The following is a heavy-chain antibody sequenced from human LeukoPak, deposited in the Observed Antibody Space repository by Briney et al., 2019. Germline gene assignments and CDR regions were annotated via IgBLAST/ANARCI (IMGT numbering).Heavy chain of an antibody. CDR1: GYTFTSYY. D-gene: IGHD3-10*01. J-gene: IGHJ4*02. CDR2: INPSGGST. CDR3: ARDHEYYYGSGSYYPGGCDY. V-gene: IGHV1-46*01. Sequence: GASVKVSCKASGYTFTSYYMHWVRQAPGQGLEWMGIINPSGGSTSYVQKFQGRVTMTRDTSTSTVYMELSSLRSEDTAVYYCARDHEYYYGSGSYYPGGCDYWGQGTLVTVSS.